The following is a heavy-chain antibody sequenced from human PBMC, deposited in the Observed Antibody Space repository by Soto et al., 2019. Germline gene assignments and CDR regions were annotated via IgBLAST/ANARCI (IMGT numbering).Heavy chain of an antibody. CDR2: ISFAGNDI. V-gene: IGHV3-30*02. D-gene: IGHD5-18*01. CDR1: GFRFSYYG. Sequence: QVRLVESGGGVVQPVKSLRLSCAASGFRFSYYGMHWVRQTPGKGLEWLSFISFAGNDIYYADSVKGRFTISRDNSKTTLFLQLNSLRAEDTAMYYCANPPDTATITLLDSWGQGTLVTVSS. CDR3: ANPPDTATITLLDS. J-gene: IGHJ4*02.